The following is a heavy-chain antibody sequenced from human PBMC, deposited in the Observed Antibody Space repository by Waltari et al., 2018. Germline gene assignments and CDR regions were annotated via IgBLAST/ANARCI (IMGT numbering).Heavy chain of an antibody. J-gene: IGHJ4*02. CDR2: ISIRDAT. CDR3: AKPFYNWDDPLDS. Sequence: QLLESGGGLVQPGGSLRLSYGVSGFTFNSYAINWVRLAPGTGLQWVAAISIRDATYHADPVKGRFTISRDTSKDTVYLQMNSLRVEDTAVYYCAKPFYNWDDPLDSWGQGTLVTVSS. D-gene: IGHD1-20*01. CDR1: GFTFNSYA. V-gene: IGHV3-23*01.